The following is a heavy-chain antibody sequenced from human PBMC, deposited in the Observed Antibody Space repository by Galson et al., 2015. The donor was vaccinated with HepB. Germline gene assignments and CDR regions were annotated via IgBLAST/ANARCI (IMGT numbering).Heavy chain of an antibody. Sequence: SLRLSCAASGFTFSSYAMHWVRQAPGKGLEWVAVISYDGSNKYYADSVKGRFTISRDNSKNTLYLQMNSLRAEDTAVYYCARDGLMYYYDSSGAGYYFDYWGQGTLVTVSS. D-gene: IGHD3-22*01. J-gene: IGHJ4*02. CDR2: ISYDGSNK. V-gene: IGHV3-30-3*01. CDR1: GFTFSSYA. CDR3: ARDGLMYYYDSSGAGYYFDY.